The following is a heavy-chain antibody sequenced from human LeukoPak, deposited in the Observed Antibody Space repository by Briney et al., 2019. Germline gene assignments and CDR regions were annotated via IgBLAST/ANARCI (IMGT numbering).Heavy chain of an antibody. D-gene: IGHD6-19*01. J-gene: IGHJ4*02. CDR2: IYPGDSET. CDR1: GYSFTSYW. CDR3: ARSPKNFGYNSALDNFDY. Sequence: GESLKISCKGSGYSFTSYWIGWVRQMPGKGLGWMGIIYPGDSETRYRPSFQGQATISADKSISTAYLQWSSLKASDTAMYYCARSPKNFGYNSALDNFDYWGQGTLVTVSS. V-gene: IGHV5-51*01.